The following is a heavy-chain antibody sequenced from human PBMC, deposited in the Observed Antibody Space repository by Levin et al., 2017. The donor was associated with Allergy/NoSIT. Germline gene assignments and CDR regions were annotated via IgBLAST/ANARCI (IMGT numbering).Heavy chain of an antibody. CDR3: ASRVRKGNYVDY. Sequence: PGESLKISCAASGFTFSDYYMSWIRQAPGKGLEWVSYISSSGSTRYYADSVKGRFTISRDNAKNSLYLQMNSLRAEDTAVYYCASRVRKGNYVDYWGQGTLVTVSS. V-gene: IGHV3-11*01. J-gene: IGHJ4*02. CDR1: GFTFSDYY. CDR2: ISSSGSTR. D-gene: IGHD3-10*01.